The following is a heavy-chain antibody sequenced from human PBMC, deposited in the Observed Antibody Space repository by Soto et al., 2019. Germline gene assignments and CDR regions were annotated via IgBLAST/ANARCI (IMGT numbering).Heavy chain of an antibody. CDR1: GGSFSGYY. CDR2: INHSGST. D-gene: IGHD3-22*01. V-gene: IGHV4-34*01. Sequence: QVQLQQWGAGLLKPSETLSLTCAVYGGSFSGYYWSWIRQPPGKGLEWIGEINHSGSTNYNPSLKIRVTISVDTSKTQFSLKLSSVTAADTAVYYCARGRKRIVVVIGYFQHWGQGTLVTVSS. J-gene: IGHJ1*01. CDR3: ARGRKRIVVVIGYFQH.